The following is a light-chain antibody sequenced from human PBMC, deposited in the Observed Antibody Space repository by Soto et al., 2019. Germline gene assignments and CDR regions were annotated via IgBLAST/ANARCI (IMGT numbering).Light chain of an antibody. Sequence: DIQMTQSPSTLSASVGDRVTITCRASQSIGSWLAWYQQRPGKAPKLLIYDASTLETGVPSRLSGSGSGTEFSLTISSLQPDDSATSYCQQYHTYSYTFGQGTKLEIK. CDR3: QQYHTYSYT. J-gene: IGKJ2*01. V-gene: IGKV1-5*01. CDR1: QSIGSW. CDR2: DAS.